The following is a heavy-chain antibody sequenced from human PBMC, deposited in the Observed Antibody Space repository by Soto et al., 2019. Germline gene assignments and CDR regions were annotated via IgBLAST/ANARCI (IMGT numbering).Heavy chain of an antibody. D-gene: IGHD7-27*01. Sequence: QVQLVQSGAEVKKPGSSVKVSCEASGGTFSGHAISWVRQAPGQGPEWMGGLIPLFGTTQHAQNFQDRLTITADKSTITASMELTSLRFEDTAIYYCARGPNWGYRFDSWGQGTLVTVSS. CDR1: GGTFSGHA. J-gene: IGHJ4*02. CDR3: ARGPNWGYRFDS. CDR2: LIPLFGTT. V-gene: IGHV1-69*06.